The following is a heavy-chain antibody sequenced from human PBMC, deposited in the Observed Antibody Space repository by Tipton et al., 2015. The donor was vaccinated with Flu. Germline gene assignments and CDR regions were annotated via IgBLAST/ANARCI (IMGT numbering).Heavy chain of an antibody. V-gene: IGHV1-2*02. Sequence: QLVQSGAEVKKPGASVKVSCKASGYTFTGYYMHWVRQAPGQGLEWMGWINPNSGGTNYAQKFQGRVTMTRDTSISTAYMELSRLRSDDTAVYYCASPYCSSTSCYPHDAFDIWGQGTMVTVSS. CDR3: ASPYCSSTSCYPHDAFDI. CDR1: GYTFTGYY. D-gene: IGHD2-2*01. CDR2: INPNSGGT. J-gene: IGHJ3*02.